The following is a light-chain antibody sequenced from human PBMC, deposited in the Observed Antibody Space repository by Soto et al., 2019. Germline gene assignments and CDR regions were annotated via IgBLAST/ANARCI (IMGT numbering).Light chain of an antibody. J-gene: IGKJ1*01. Sequence: EIVLTQSPGTLSLSPGERATLSCRASQSVSSSFLAWYQQTPGLAPRLLIYGTSRRATGIPDRFRGSGSETDFTLTISRLEPEDSAVYYCQQYTTSPWTFGQGTKVEI. CDR1: QSVSSSF. CDR3: QQYTTSPWT. CDR2: GTS. V-gene: IGKV3-20*01.